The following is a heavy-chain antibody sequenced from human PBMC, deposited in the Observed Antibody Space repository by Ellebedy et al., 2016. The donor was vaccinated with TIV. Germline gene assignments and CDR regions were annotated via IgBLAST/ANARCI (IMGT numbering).Heavy chain of an antibody. CDR2: IYSNGTT. J-gene: IGHJ6*02. D-gene: IGHD2-8*01. Sequence: SETLSLXXRFSGGSISKSDYYWGWIRQSPGKGLEWIGSIYSNGTTYYNPSLKSRVTISVDTPRNQFSLNMRSVTAADTAEYYCVRDTIYAKSRNYQYYYYGLDIWGPGTTVTVSS. V-gene: IGHV4-39*07. CDR1: GGSISKSDYY. CDR3: VRDTIYAKSRNYQYYYYGLDI.